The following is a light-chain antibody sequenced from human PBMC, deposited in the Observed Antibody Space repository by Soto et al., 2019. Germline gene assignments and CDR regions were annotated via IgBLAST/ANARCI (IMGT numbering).Light chain of an antibody. V-gene: IGKV3-11*01. CDR3: QRGDT. CDR1: QSVSNN. Sequence: ESVLTQSPATLSLSPGERATLSCRASQSVSNNLAWYQQKPGQAPRLLIYDASNRATGIPARFSGSGSGTDFTLTISWLEPEDFAVYYCQRGDTFGQGTRLEIK. J-gene: IGKJ5*01. CDR2: DAS.